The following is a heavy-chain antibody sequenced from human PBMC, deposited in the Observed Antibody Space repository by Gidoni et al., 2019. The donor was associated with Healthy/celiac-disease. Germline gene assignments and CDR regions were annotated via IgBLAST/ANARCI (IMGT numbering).Heavy chain of an antibody. CDR2: IYYSGST. CDR3: ARDLSARYDMLRGNSP. Sequence: QLPLQESRPGLVKPSATLSLPCTVPVGSLSSRSYYWGWIRQPPGKGLEWIGSIYYSGSTYYNPSLKSRVTISVDTSKNQFSLKLSSVTAADTAVYYCARDLSARYDMLRGNSPWGQGTLVTVSS. CDR1: VGSLSSRSYY. V-gene: IGHV4-39*07. D-gene: IGHD3-9*01. J-gene: IGHJ5*02.